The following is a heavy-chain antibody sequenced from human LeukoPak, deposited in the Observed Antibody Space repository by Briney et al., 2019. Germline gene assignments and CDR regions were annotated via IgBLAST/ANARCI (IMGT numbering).Heavy chain of an antibody. Sequence: RPGTLSLTCAVYGGSFSGYYWSWIRQPPGKGLEWMGEINDSGRTNYNPSLKSRVTLSVDTSKNQFSLNLSSVAAADTAVYYCARVGPKGQPRAYYYYYYMDVWGKGTPVTVSS. CDR3: ARVGPKGQPRAYYYYYYMDV. CDR1: GGSFSGYY. D-gene: IGHD6-13*01. V-gene: IGHV4-34*01. CDR2: INDSGRT. J-gene: IGHJ6*03.